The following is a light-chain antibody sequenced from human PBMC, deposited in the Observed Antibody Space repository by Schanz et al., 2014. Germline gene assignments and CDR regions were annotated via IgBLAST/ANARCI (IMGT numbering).Light chain of an antibody. CDR1: SSNIGNNY. V-gene: IGLV1-51*01. J-gene: IGLJ3*02. Sequence: QSVLTQPPSVSAAPGQKVTISCSGSSSNIGNNYVSWYQQLPGTAPKLLIYDNNKRPSGIPDRFSGSKSGTSATLGITGLQTVDEADYYCGTWDSSLSAGWVFGGGTKLTVL. CDR3: GTWDSSLSAGWV. CDR2: DNN.